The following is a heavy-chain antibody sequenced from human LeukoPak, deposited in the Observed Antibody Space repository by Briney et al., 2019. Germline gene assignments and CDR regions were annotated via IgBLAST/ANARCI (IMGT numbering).Heavy chain of an antibody. CDR3: ARGSGIVGATDDAFDI. D-gene: IGHD1-26*01. CDR1: GYTFTGYY. J-gene: IGHJ3*02. Sequence: GASVKVSCKASGYTFTGYYMHWVRQAPGQGLEWMGWINPNSGGTNYAQKFQGRVAMTRDTSISTAYMELSRLRSDDTAVYYCARGSGIVGATDDAFDIWGQGTKVTVSS. V-gene: IGHV1-2*02. CDR2: INPNSGGT.